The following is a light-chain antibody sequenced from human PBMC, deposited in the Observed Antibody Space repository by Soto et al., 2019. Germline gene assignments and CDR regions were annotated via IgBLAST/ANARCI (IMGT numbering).Light chain of an antibody. V-gene: IGKV1-5*03. CDR2: KAS. CDR3: QQCNGYSVA. CDR1: QNIRSR. J-gene: IGKJ1*01. Sequence: PSTLSAFVGESASINCRASQNIRSRLAWFQQKPGKAPKLLIYKASTLKSGVPSRFSGSGSGTEFNLTISSLQPDDFATYYCQQCNGYSVAFGEGTKVDIK.